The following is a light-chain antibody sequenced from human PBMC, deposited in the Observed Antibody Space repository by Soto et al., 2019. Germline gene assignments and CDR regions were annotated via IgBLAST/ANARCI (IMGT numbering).Light chain of an antibody. CDR2: DVS. J-gene: IGKJ1*01. CDR3: QQYNTFWT. CDR1: QTISSW. V-gene: IGKV1-5*01. Sequence: DIQMTQSPSTLSASVGDRVTITCRASQTISSWLAWYQQKPGKAPKLLIYDVSTLGSGVPSRFSGSGSGTDFTLTISSLQPDDFAPYYCQQYNTFWTFGQGTKV.